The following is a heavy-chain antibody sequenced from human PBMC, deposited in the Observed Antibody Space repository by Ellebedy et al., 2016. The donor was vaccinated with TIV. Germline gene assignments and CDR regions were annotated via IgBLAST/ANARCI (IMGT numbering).Heavy chain of an antibody. D-gene: IGHD3-22*01. CDR3: AKASYCYDSSGYATHFDS. CDR2: ISGSGVST. V-gene: IGHV3-23*01. Sequence: GESLKISXAASGFTLSRYAMSWVRQAPGKGLKWVSGISGSGVSTYYADPVKGRFTISRDISKNTLYLRMNSLRLEDTALYYCAKASYCYDSSGYATHFDSWGQGTLVTVSS. J-gene: IGHJ4*02. CDR1: GFTLSRYA.